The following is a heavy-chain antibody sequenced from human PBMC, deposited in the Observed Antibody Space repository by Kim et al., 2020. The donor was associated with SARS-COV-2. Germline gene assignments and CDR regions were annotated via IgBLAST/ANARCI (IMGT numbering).Heavy chain of an antibody. Sequence: GGSLRLSCAASGFTFSSYGMHWVRQAPGKGLEWVAVISYDGSNKYYADSVKGRFTISRDNSKNTLYLQMNSLRAEDTAVYYCAKASMIVVVKTPLPDYWG. CDR3: AKASMIVVVKTPLPDY. V-gene: IGHV3-30*18. J-gene: IGHJ4*01. CDR1: GFTFSSYG. CDR2: ISYDGSNK. D-gene: IGHD3-22*01.